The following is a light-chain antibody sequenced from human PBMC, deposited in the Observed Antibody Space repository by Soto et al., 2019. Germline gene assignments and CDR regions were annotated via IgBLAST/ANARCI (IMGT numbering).Light chain of an antibody. CDR1: QSVSTS. Sequence: ETVLTQSPATLSLSPGERATLSRRASQSVSTSLAWYQQKPGQAPRLLIYDASNRATGIPGRFSGSGSGTDFTLTISSLEPEDSAFYYCQQRSDLITFGQGTRLEIK. CDR3: QQRSDLIT. J-gene: IGKJ5*01. V-gene: IGKV3-11*01. CDR2: DAS.